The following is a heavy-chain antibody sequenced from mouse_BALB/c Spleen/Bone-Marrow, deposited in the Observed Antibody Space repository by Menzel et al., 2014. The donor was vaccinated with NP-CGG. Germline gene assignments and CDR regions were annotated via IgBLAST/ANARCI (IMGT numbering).Heavy chain of an antibody. CDR1: GYAFSSSW. V-gene: IGHV1-82*01. CDR3: ARSDGYRAIDY. J-gene: IGHJ4*01. CDR2: IYPGDGDT. D-gene: IGHD2-3*01. Sequence: VQLQQSGPELVKLGASVKISCKASGYAFSSSWMNWVKQRPGQGLEWIGRIYPGDGDTNYNGMFKGKATLTADKSSSTAYMQLSSLTSVDSAVYFCARSDGYRAIDYWGQGTSVSVSS.